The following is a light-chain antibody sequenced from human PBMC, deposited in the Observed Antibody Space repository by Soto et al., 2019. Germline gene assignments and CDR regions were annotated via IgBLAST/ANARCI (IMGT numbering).Light chain of an antibody. CDR3: QHYGSSGT. CDR1: QSVSNNY. CDR2: GAS. V-gene: IGKV3-20*01. J-gene: IGKJ1*01. Sequence: DIEMTQSPATLSFSPGERATLSCRASQSVSNNYLAWHQQKPGQAPRLLIYGASNRATGIPDRISGSGSGKDFTLTISRLEPDDFAVDYCQHYGSSGTFGQGTKVDIK.